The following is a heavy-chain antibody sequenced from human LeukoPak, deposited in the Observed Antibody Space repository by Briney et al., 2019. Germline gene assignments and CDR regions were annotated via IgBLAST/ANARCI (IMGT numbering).Heavy chain of an antibody. CDR2: IKGDGSET. CDR3: VRGQIGVSVIVH. J-gene: IGHJ5*02. Sequence: AGGSLRLSCAASGFTFSDYWMHWVRHVPGKGLVWVSRIKGDGSETNYADSVKGRFTISRDNAKNTLFLQVNSLRVEDTAVYYCVRGQIGVSVIVHWGQGTLVTVSS. D-gene: IGHD3-22*01. V-gene: IGHV3-74*01. CDR1: GFTFSDYW.